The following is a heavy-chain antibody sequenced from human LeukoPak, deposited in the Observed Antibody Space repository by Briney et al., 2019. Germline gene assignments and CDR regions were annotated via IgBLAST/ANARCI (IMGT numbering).Heavy chain of an antibody. CDR1: GFTFSSYS. CDR2: ISSSSSYI. D-gene: IGHD3-22*01. J-gene: IGHJ4*02. CDR3: AKTGNYYDSTHPLDY. Sequence: PGGSLRLSCAASGFTFSSYSMNWVRQAPGKGLEWVSPISSSSSYIYYADSVKGRFTISRDNAKNSLYLQMNSLRAEDTAVYYCAKTGNYYDSTHPLDYWGQGTLVTVSS. V-gene: IGHV3-21*01.